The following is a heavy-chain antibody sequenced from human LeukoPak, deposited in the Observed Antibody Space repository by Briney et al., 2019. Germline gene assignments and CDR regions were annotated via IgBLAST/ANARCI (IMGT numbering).Heavy chain of an antibody. CDR2: ISYDGSSK. Sequence: GGSLRLSCAASGFTFSSYAMHWVRQAPGKGLEWVAVISYDGSSKYYADSVKGRFTISRDNSKNTLYLQMNSLRAEDTAVYYCAREAPDRYYYYGMDVWGKGTTVTVSS. V-gene: IGHV3-30*04. D-gene: IGHD1-14*01. CDR1: GFTFSSYA. J-gene: IGHJ6*04. CDR3: AREAPDRYYYYGMDV.